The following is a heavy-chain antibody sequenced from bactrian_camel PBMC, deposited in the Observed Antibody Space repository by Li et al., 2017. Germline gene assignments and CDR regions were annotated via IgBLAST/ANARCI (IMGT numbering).Heavy chain of an antibody. J-gene: IGHJ4*01. V-gene: IGHV3S53*01. CDR2: IDSDVRT. CDR1: QYSAVTLC. CDR3: AADLVTDEPSLVEREYYY. D-gene: IGHD1*01. Sequence: HVQLVESGGGSVSAGGSLRLSCAAASQYSAVTLCMGWFRQAPGKAREGVATIDSDVRTRYADSVKGRFTISRDGAKNIIALQMHSLKPEDTATYYCAADLVTDEPSLVEREYYYWGEGTQVT.